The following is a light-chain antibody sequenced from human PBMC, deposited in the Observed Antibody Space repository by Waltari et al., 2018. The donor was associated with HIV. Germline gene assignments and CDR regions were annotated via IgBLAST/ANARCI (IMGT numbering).Light chain of an antibody. V-gene: IGKV3-11*01. CDR2: DAS. J-gene: IGKJ4*01. Sequence: ELVLTQSPSTLSWTLGARATLSCRASQSLSSYLAWYQQKPGQAPRLLIYDASNRATGIPARFSGSGSGTDFTLTISSLEPEDFAVYYCQQRSNWPLTFGGGTKVEIK. CDR1: QSLSSY. CDR3: QQRSNWPLT.